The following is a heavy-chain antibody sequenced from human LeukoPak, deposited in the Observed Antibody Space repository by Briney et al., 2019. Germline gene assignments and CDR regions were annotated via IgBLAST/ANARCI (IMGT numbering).Heavy chain of an antibody. J-gene: IGHJ3*02. CDR1: GFTVSSTY. CDR3: ARTTVNSHIVVVPAAHIDI. CDR2: FYSGDTT. D-gene: IGHD2-2*01. Sequence: GGSLRLSCAASGFTVSSTYMSWVRQAPGKGLEWVSVFYSGDTTYYANSVKGRFTISRDNSKNMLYLQMNSLRAEDTAVYYCARTTVNSHIVVVPAAHIDIWGQGTMVTVSS. V-gene: IGHV3-66*01.